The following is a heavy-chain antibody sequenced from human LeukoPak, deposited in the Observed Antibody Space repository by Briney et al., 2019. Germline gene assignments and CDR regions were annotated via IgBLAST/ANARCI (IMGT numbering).Heavy chain of an antibody. Sequence: SVKVSCKASGGTFSFYTLNWVRQAPGQGLEWMGGIIPKFGSTNYEQKFHDRLSITTDESTTTAYMELSSLRSEDTALYFCARDNLAPSGVKYFHLWGPGTLVTVSS. V-gene: IGHV1-69*05. CDR2: IIPKFGST. CDR1: GGTFSFYT. CDR3: ARDNLAPSGVKYFHL. J-gene: IGHJ1*01. D-gene: IGHD2-8*01.